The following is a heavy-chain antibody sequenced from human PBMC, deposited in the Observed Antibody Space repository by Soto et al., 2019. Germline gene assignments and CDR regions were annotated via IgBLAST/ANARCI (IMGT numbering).Heavy chain of an antibody. V-gene: IGHV3-23*01. D-gene: IGHD6-6*01. Sequence: PGGSLRLSCAASGFTFSSYAMSWVRQAPGKGLEWVSAISGSGGSTYYADSVKGRFTISRDNSKNTLYLQMNSLRAEDTAVYYCAKPRSSSPLPRNCLGDLDYWGQGTLVTVSS. CDR3: AKPRSSSPLPRNCLGDLDY. J-gene: IGHJ4*02. CDR1: GFTFSSYA. CDR2: ISGSGGST.